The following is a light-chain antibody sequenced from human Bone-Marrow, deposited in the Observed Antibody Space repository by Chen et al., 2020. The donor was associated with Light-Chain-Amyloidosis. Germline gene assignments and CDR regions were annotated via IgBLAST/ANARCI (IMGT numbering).Light chain of an antibody. CDR2: DDS. V-gene: IGLV3-21*02. J-gene: IGLJ3*02. CDR3: QVWDRSSDRPV. Sequence: SYVLTQPSSVSVAPGQTATIACGGNNIGSTSVHWYQQTPGQAPLLAVYDDSDRPSGIPERWSGSNSRNAASLTISRVEAGDEADYYCQVWDRSSDRPVFGGGTKLTVL. CDR1: NIGSTS.